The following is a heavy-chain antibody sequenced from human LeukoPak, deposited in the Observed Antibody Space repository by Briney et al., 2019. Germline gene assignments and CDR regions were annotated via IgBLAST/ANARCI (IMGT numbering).Heavy chain of an antibody. D-gene: IGHD3-10*01. Sequence: ASVKVSCKVSGYTLTELSMHWVRQAPGKGLEWMGGFDPEDGETIYAQKFQGRVTMTEDTSTDTAYMELSSLRSEDTAVYYCATGAEFLGDNWFDPWGQGTLVTVSS. CDR2: FDPEDGET. J-gene: IGHJ5*02. CDR1: GYTLTELS. CDR3: ATGAEFLGDNWFDP. V-gene: IGHV1-24*01.